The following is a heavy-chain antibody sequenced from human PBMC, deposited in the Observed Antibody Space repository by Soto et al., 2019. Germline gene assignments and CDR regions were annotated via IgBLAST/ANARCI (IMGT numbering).Heavy chain of an antibody. CDR3: ATGKMEGSGSYYSFNWFDP. D-gene: IGHD3-10*01. V-gene: IGHV1-24*01. Sequence: ASVKVSCKVSGYTLTELSMHWVRQAPGKGLEWMGGFDPEDGETIYAQKFQGRVTMTEDTSTDTAYMELSSLRSEDTAVYYCATGKMEGSGSYYSFNWFDPWGQGTLVTVSS. CDR1: GYTLTELS. CDR2: FDPEDGET. J-gene: IGHJ5*02.